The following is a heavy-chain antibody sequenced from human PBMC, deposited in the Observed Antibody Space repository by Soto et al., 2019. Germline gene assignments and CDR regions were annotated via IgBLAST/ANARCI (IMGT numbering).Heavy chain of an antibody. CDR1: GYYFTGYY. Sequence: QVRLVQSGAEMKKPGASVKVSCKASGYYFTGYYMHWVRQAPGQGLEWMGWINPNSGVTHYAQRFQCRVSMTRDTSISTAYLEVTRLTSDDTAVYYCATNLFSSTARGSDFDPWGQGTLVIVS. CDR2: INPNSGVT. D-gene: IGHD6-19*01. V-gene: IGHV1-2*02. J-gene: IGHJ5*02. CDR3: ATNLFSSTARGSDFDP.